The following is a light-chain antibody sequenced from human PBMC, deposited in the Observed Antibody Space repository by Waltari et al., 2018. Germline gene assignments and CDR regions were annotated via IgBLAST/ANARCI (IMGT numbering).Light chain of an antibody. Sequence: QSALTQPASVSWSPGQSHTISCTGTSSDVGNYTLISWYQQYPDTAPKLMIYEVSKRPSGVSSRFSGSKSGNTASLTISGLQAEDEAEYYCCSYAGYTSLLFGGGTKLTVL. CDR1: SSDVGNYTL. V-gene: IGLV2-23*02. CDR2: EVS. CDR3: CSYAGYTSLL. J-gene: IGLJ2*01.